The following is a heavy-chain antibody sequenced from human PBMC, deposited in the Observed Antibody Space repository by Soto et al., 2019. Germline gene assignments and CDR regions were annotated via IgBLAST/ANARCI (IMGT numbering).Heavy chain of an antibody. CDR1: GGYVSSGSHF. J-gene: IGHJ5*02. V-gene: IGHV4-61*03. CDR3: ARATSYDFWSGYVGFDP. D-gene: IGHD3-3*01. Sequence: EILSLTWTVSGGYVSSGSHFWSWIRQPPGKGLEWMGNIYYSGSTKYNPSLKSRVTISVDRSRNHFSLNLMSVTTADTALYYCARATSYDFWSGYVGFDPWGQGTLVTVSS. CDR2: IYYSGST.